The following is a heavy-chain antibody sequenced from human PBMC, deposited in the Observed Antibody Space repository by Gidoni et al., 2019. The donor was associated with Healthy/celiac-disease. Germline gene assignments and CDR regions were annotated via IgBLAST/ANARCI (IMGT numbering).Heavy chain of an antibody. V-gene: IGHV3-30-3*01. D-gene: IGHD1-26*01. CDR2: ISYDGSNK. CDR3: ARDFRCCIVGATTLDY. J-gene: IGHJ4*02. Sequence: QVQLVESGGGVVQLARSLRLSCAAPGFPFSSYAMHWVRQAPGKGLEWVAVISYDGSNKYYAESVEGRFTISRDNSKNTLYLQMNSLRAEDTAVYYCARDFRCCIVGATTLDYWGQGTLVTVSS. CDR1: GFPFSSYA.